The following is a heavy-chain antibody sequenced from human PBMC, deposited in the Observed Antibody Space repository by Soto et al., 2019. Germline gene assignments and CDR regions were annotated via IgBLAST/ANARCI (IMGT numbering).Heavy chain of an antibody. CDR3: ARWHGDPYFDY. Sequence: QVQLVQSGAEVKKPGASVKVSCKASGYTFTSYYMHWARQAPGQGLEWMGIINPSGGSTSYAQKFQGRVTMTMDTSTSTVDMELSSLRSEDTAVYDCARWHGDPYFDYWFQGTLVTVSS. D-gene: IGHD4-17*01. J-gene: IGHJ4*02. CDR1: GYTFTSYY. CDR2: INPSGGST. V-gene: IGHV1-46*01.